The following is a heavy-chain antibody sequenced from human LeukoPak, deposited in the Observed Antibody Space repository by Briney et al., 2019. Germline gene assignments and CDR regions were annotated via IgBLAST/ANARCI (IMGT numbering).Heavy chain of an antibody. J-gene: IGHJ4*02. CDR2: ISTSSRDI. V-gene: IGHV3-48*02. Sequence: PGGSLRVSCKASGFTFSSYSMNWVRQAPGKGLEWVSYISTSSRDIYYAEYVKGRFTISRDNAKNSLFLQLNGLRDDDTAVYYCATFPRDKQGFWGQGTLVTVSS. CDR1: GFTFSSYS. D-gene: IGHD1/OR15-1a*01. CDR3: ATFPRDKQGF.